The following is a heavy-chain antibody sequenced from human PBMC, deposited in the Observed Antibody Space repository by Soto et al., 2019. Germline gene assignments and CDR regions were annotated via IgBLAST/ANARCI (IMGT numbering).Heavy chain of an antibody. D-gene: IGHD3-16*01. CDR3: AKDWGY. Sequence: EVQLLESGGGLVQPGGSLRLSCAASGFTFSNFAMSWVRQAPGKGLEWVSGITGSGGNTHYADSVKGRFTISRDNAKNTLYLQMNSLRAEDTAVYYCAKDWGYWGQGTLVSVSS. V-gene: IGHV3-23*01. CDR1: GFTFSNFA. CDR2: ITGSGGNT. J-gene: IGHJ4*02.